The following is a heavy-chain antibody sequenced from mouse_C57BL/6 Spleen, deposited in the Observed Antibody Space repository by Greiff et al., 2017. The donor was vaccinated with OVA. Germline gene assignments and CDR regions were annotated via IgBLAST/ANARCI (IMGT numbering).Heavy chain of an antibody. D-gene: IGHD1-1*01. V-gene: IGHV1-18*01. CDR3: ARGSYGGAMDY. Sequence: EVQLQQSGPELVKPGASVKIPCKASGYTFTDYNMDWVKQSHGKSLEWIGDINPNNGGTIYNQKFKGKATLTVDQSSSTAYLELRSLTSEDTAVYYCARGSYGGAMDYWGQGTSVTVSS. J-gene: IGHJ4*01. CDR1: GYTFTDYN. CDR2: INPNNGGT.